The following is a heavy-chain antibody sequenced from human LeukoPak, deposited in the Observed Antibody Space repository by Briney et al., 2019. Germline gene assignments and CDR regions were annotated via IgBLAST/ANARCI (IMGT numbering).Heavy chain of an antibody. CDR2: INHSGST. D-gene: IGHD3-3*01. Sequence: PSETLSLTCAVYGGSFSGYYWSWIRQPPGKGLEWIGEINHSGSTNYNPSLKSRVTISVDTSKNQFSLKLSSVTAADTAVSYCARGGRLRPWFDPWGQGTLVTVSS. J-gene: IGHJ5*02. CDR3: ARGGRLRPWFDP. CDR1: GGSFSGYY. V-gene: IGHV4-34*01.